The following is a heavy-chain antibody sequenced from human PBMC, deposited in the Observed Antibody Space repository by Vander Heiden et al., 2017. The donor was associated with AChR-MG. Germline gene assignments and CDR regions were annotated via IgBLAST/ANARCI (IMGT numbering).Heavy chain of an antibody. V-gene: IGHV3-9*01. CDR2: ISWNSGSI. D-gene: IGHD1-26*01. CDR1: GFTFDDYA. J-gene: IGHJ4*02. Sequence: EVQLVESGGGLVQPGRSLRLSCAASGFTFDDYAMHWVRQAPGKGLEWVSGISWNSGSIGYADSVKGRFTISRDNAKNSLYLQMNSLRAEDTALYYCAKDISGEVGAQNYFDYWGQGTLVTVSS. CDR3: AKDISGEVGAQNYFDY.